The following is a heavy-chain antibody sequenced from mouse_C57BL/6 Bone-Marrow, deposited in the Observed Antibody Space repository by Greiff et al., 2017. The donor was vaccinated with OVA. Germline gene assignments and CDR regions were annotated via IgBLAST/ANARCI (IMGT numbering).Heavy chain of an antibody. J-gene: IGHJ1*03. CDR1: GYAFSSSW. V-gene: IGHV1-82*01. CDR2: IYPGDGDT. Sequence: QVQLQRSGPELVKPGASVTISCKASGYAFSSSWLNWVQQRPGQGLEWIGRIYPGDGDTNYNGKFKGPATLTADKSSSPAYMQLSSLTSEDSAVDFCAREGGYFDVWGTGTTVTVSS. CDR3: AREGGYFDV.